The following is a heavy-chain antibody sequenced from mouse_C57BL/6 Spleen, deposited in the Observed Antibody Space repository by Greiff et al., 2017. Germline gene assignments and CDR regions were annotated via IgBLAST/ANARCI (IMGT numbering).Heavy chain of an antibody. J-gene: IGHJ3*01. Sequence: VHVKQSGAELVKPGASVKLSCTASGFNIKDYYMHWVKQRTEQGLEWIGRIDPEDGETKYAPKFQGKATITADTSSNTAYLQLSSLTSADTAVYYCASPYCGYGGWFAYWGQGNLVTVSA. V-gene: IGHV14-2*01. D-gene: IGHD2-9*01. CDR2: IDPEDGET. CDR1: GFNIKDYY. CDR3: ASPYCGYGGWFAY.